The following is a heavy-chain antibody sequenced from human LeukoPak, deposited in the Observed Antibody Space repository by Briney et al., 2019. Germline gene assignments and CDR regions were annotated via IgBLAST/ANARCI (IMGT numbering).Heavy chain of an antibody. CDR2: IVVGSGNT. CDR3: AAASGKFAGSPIDL. CDR1: GFTFTSSA. Sequence: SVKVSRKASGFTFTSSAMQWVRQARGQRLEWIGWIVVGSGNTNYAQKFQERVTVTRDMSTSTAYMELSSLRSEDTAVYYCAAASGKFAGSPIDLWGRGTLVTVSS. D-gene: IGHD3-10*01. V-gene: IGHV1-58*02. J-gene: IGHJ2*01.